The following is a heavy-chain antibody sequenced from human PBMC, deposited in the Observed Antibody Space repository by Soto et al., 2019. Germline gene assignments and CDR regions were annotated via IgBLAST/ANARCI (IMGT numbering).Heavy chain of an antibody. V-gene: IGHV4-30-2*06. CDR3: ARDYYGMDV. CDR1: GGSITSGGYS. Sequence: SETLSLTCTVSGGSITSGGYSWTWIRQSPGKGLEWIGYTYQSGSAYYNPSLKSRVTISVDRSKNQFSLNLTSVAAADTAVYYCARDYYGMDVWGQGTTVTVSS. CDR2: TYQSGSA. J-gene: IGHJ6*02.